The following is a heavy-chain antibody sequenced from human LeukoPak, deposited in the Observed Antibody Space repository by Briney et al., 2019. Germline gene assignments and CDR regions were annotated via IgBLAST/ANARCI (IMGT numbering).Heavy chain of an antibody. CDR3: ARGPTIFGVVNHFDY. CDR1: GGSFSGYY. J-gene: IGHJ4*02. CDR2: INHSGST. D-gene: IGHD3-3*01. V-gene: IGHV4-34*01. Sequence: PSQTLSLTCAVYGGSFSGYYWSWIRQPPGKGLEWIGEINHSGSTNYNPSLKSRVTISVDTSKNQFSLKLSSVTAADTAVYYCARGPTIFGVVNHFDYWGQGTLVTVSS.